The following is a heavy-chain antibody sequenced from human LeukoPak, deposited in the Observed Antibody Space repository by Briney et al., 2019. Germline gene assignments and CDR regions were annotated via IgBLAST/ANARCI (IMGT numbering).Heavy chain of an antibody. J-gene: IGHJ4*02. Sequence: ASVKVSCKVSGYTLTELSMHWVRQAPGKGLEWMGGFDPEDGETVYAQKFQGRVTMTEDTSTDTAYMELSNLRSDDTAVYYCAADSRKTEVPATDHWGQGTLVTVSS. CDR2: FDPEDGET. CDR1: GYTLTELS. CDR3: AADSRKTEVPATDH. V-gene: IGHV1-24*01. D-gene: IGHD1-1*01.